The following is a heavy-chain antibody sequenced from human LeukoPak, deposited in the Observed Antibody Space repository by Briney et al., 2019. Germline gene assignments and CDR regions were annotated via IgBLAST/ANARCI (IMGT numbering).Heavy chain of an antibody. CDR3: ATRYGDYGAGRGREFDY. Sequence: GASVKVSCKASGYTFTSYGISWVRQAPGQGLEWMGWISAYNGNTNYAQKLQGRVTMTTDTSTSTAYMELRSLRSDDTAVYYSATRYGDYGAGRGREFDYWGQGTLVTVSS. CDR1: GYTFTSYG. V-gene: IGHV1-18*01. J-gene: IGHJ4*02. CDR2: ISAYNGNT. D-gene: IGHD4-17*01.